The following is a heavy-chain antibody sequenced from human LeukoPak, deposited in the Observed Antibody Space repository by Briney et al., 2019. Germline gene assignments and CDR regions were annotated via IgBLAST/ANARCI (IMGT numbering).Heavy chain of an antibody. CDR3: AKSIRFCSSSSCFAGYYNYGLHV. V-gene: IGHV3-30*18. CDR1: GVTFSSYA. Sequence: GGSLRLSCAASGVTFSSYAMHWARQAPGKGLEWVAVISHDGSSKYFADSVKGRFTISRDNPKNMLDLQMHSLRAEDTAVYYCAKSIRFCSSSSCFAGYYNYGLHVWGQGATVIVSS. D-gene: IGHD2-2*01. J-gene: IGHJ6*02. CDR2: ISHDGSSK.